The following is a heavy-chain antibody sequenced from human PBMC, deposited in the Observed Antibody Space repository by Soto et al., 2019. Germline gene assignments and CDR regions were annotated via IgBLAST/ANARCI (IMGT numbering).Heavy chain of an antibody. CDR3: ARDESSSWYHSPFDY. Sequence: GASVKVSCKASGYTFTSYAMHWVRQAPGQRLEWMGWINAGNGNTKYSQKFQGRVTITRDTSASTAYMELSSLRSEDTAVYYCARDESSSWYHSPFDYWGQGTLVTVSS. D-gene: IGHD6-13*01. J-gene: IGHJ4*02. CDR2: INAGNGNT. V-gene: IGHV1-3*01. CDR1: GYTFTSYA.